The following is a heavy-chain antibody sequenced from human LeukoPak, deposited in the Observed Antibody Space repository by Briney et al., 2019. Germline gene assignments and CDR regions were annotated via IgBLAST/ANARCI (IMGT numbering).Heavy chain of an antibody. CDR3: AKGGHYDYVWGSYRLDY. J-gene: IGHJ4*02. CDR2: IKQDGSEK. Sequence: PGGSLRLSCAASGFSFSNYWMSWVRQAPGKGLEWVANIKQDGSEKYYVDSVKGRFTISRDNAKNSLYLQMNSLRAEDTAIYYCAKGGHYDYVWGSYRLDYWGQGTLVTVSS. V-gene: IGHV3-7*03. D-gene: IGHD3-16*02. CDR1: GFSFSNYW.